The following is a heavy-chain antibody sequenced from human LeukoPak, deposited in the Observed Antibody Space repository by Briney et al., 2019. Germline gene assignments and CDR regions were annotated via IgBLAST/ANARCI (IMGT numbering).Heavy chain of an antibody. J-gene: IGHJ4*02. D-gene: IGHD5-18*01. Sequence: GGSLRLSCAASGFTFSSYAMHWVRQAPGKGLEWVAVISYDGSNKYYADSVKGRFTISRDNSKNTLYLQMNSLRAEDTAVYYCARRGHGYGSPFDYWGQGTLVTVSS. CDR3: ARRGHGYGSPFDY. CDR2: ISYDGSNK. CDR1: GFTFSSYA. V-gene: IGHV3-30-3*01.